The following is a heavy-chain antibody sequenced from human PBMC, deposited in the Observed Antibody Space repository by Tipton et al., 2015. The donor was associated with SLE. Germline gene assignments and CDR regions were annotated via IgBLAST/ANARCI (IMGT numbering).Heavy chain of an antibody. D-gene: IGHD4/OR15-4a*01. J-gene: IGHJ1*01. CDR3: AGAQSGLRYFQH. CDR1: GYTFTSYG. CDR2: IIPILGIV. V-gene: IGHV1-69*10. Sequence: QVQLVQSGAEVKKPGASVKVSCKASGYTFTSYGISWVRQAPGQGLEWMGGIIPILGIVNYAQKFQGRVTITTDESTSTAYMELSSLRSEDTAVYYCAGAQSGLRYFQHWGQGTPVTVSS.